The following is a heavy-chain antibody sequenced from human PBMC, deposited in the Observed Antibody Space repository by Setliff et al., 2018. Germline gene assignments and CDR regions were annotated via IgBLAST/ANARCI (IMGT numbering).Heavy chain of an antibody. CDR1: GYTFTSYW. J-gene: IGHJ4*02. D-gene: IGHD2-15*01. CDR2: IYPGDSDT. V-gene: IGHV5-51*01. CDR3: ARAVGYCSGGSCYKGDDY. Sequence: GESLKISCKGSGYTFTSYWIGWVRQMPGKGLEWMGIIYPGDSDTRYSPSFQGQVPISADKSISTAYLQWSSLKASDTAMYYCARAVGYCSGGSCYKGDDYWGQGTLVTVSS.